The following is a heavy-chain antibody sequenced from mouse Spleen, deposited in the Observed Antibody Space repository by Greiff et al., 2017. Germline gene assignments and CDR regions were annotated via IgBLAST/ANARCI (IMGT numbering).Heavy chain of an antibody. V-gene: IGHV1-55*01. CDR1: GYTFTSYW. CDR2: IYPGSGST. Sequence: VQLQQSGAELVKPGASVKMSCKASGYTFTSYWITWVKQRPGQGLEWIGDIYPGSGSTNYNEKFKSKATLTVDTSSSTAYMQLSSLTSEDSAVYYCARGDGDPAWFAYWGQGTLVTVSA. J-gene: IGHJ3*01. CDR3: ARGDGDPAWFAY. D-gene: IGHD2-13*01.